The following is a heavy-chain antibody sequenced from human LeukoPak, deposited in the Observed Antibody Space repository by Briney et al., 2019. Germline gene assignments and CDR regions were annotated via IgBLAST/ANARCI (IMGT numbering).Heavy chain of an antibody. D-gene: IGHD6-13*01. CDR1: GFTFSDYY. CDR3: ARDKESSGWYLTLYYYGMDV. Sequence: PGGSLRLSCAASGFTFSDYYMTWLRQAPGKWLEWISYIGSTSTYTHYADSVKGRFTISRDNAKNSLYLQMNSLRAEDTAVYYCARDKESSGWYLTLYYYGMDVWGKGTTVTVSS. CDR2: IGSTSTYT. V-gene: IGHV3-11*06. J-gene: IGHJ6*04.